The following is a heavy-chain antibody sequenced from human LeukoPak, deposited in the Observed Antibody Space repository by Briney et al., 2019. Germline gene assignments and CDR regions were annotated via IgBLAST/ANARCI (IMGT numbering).Heavy chain of an antibody. CDR2: INPNSGGT. V-gene: IGHV1-2*02. CDR1: GYTFTGYY. CDR3: ARIEYSSGWYPS. J-gene: IGHJ5*02. D-gene: IGHD6-19*01. Sequence: ASVKVSCKASGYTFTGYYMHWVRQAPGHRLEWMGWINPNSGGTNYAQKFQGRVTMTRDTSISTAYMELSRLRSDDAAVHYCARIEYSSGWYPSWGQGTLVTVSS.